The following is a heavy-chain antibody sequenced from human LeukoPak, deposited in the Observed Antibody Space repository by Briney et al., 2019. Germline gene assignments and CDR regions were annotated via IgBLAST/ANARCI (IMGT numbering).Heavy chain of an antibody. D-gene: IGHD3-16*01. V-gene: IGHV1-18*01. CDR3: ARDKGWKNTGDYVFDS. CDR1: GYTFTNYG. CDR2: NSGYSGDT. J-gene: IGHJ4*02. Sequence: GASVRVSCKASGYTFTNYGVTWVRLAPGQGPEWLGWNSGYSGDTYYAQKVQGRVTMTTETSTSTAYMELRSLQPDDTAVYYCARDKGWKNTGDYVFDSWGQGTLVTVSS.